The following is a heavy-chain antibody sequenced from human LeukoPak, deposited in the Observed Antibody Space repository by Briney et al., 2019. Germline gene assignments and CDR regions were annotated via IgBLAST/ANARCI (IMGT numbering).Heavy chain of an antibody. CDR3: GRGGSTGSWCNY. CDR1: GFTFSSFS. CDR2: IHSTSSPI. V-gene: IGHV3-48*01. D-gene: IGHD6-13*01. J-gene: IGHJ4*02. Sequence: GGSLRLSCAASGFTFSSFSMTWVRQAPGKGLEWISYIHSTSSPIYYADSVKGRFTVSRDNAKNSLYLQMNSLRAEDTAVYYCGRGGSTGSWCNYWGQGTLVTVSS.